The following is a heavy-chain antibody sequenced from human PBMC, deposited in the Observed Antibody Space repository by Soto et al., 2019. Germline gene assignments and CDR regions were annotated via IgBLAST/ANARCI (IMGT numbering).Heavy chain of an antibody. CDR2: ISYDGSNK. V-gene: IGHV3-30-3*01. D-gene: IGHD1-26*01. CDR1: GFTFSSYA. Sequence: QVQLVESGGGVVQPGRSLRLSCAASGFTFSSYAMHWVRQAPGKGLEWVAVISYDGSNKYYADSVKGRFTISRDNSKNTLYLQMNSLRAEDTAVYYCARDSGSYYRAYFDYWGQGTLVTVSS. J-gene: IGHJ4*02. CDR3: ARDSGSYYRAYFDY.